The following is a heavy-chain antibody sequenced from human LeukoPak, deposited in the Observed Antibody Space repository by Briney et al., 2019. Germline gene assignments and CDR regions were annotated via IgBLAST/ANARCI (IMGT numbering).Heavy chain of an antibody. J-gene: IGHJ5*02. V-gene: IGHV4-59*12. CDR2: IYYSGST. CDR3: ARARYYDANWFDP. D-gene: IGHD1-26*01. Sequence: SETLSLTCTVSGGSISSYYWSWIRQPPGKGLEWIGYIYYSGSTNYNPSLKSRVTMSVDTSKNQFSLKLSSVTAADTAVYYCARARYYDANWFDPWGQGTLVTVSS. CDR1: GGSISSYY.